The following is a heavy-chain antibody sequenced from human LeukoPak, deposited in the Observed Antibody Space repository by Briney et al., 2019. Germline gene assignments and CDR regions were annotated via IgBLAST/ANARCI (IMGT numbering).Heavy chain of an antibody. J-gene: IGHJ4*02. Sequence: PGGSLRLSCAASGFTFSSYVIHWVRQAPGKGLEWVALISTDGKKKYYADSVKGRFTISRDNSKNTLYLQMNSLRAEDTAVYYCARGEVVIHYWGQGTLVTVSS. CDR2: ISTDGKKK. CDR1: GFTFSSYV. V-gene: IGHV3-30*03. D-gene: IGHD3-22*01. CDR3: ARGEVVIHY.